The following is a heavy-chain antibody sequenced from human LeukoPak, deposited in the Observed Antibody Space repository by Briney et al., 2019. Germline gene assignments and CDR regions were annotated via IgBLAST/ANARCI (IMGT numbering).Heavy chain of an antibody. CDR2: ISSSSSTI. CDR1: GFTFSSYS. Sequence: GGSLRLSCAASGFTFSSYSMNWVRRAPGKGLEWVSYISSSSSTIYYADSVKGRFTISRDNAKNSLYLQMNSLRAEDTAVYYCARESMVRGVSRSFDYWGQGTLVTVSS. CDR3: ARESMVRGVSRSFDY. V-gene: IGHV3-48*01. D-gene: IGHD3-10*01. J-gene: IGHJ4*02.